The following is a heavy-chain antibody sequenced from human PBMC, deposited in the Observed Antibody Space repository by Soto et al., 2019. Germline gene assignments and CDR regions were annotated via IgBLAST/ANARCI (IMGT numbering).Heavy chain of an antibody. CDR3: ACYDFWSGYIDY. CDR1: GGSISSYY. CDR2: IYYSGST. Sequence: PSETLSLTCTASGGSISSYYWSWIRQPPGKGLEWIGYIYYSGSTNYNPSLKSRVTISVDTSKNQFSLKLSSVTAADTAVYYCACYDFWSGYIDYWGQGTLVTVSS. V-gene: IGHV4-59*01. J-gene: IGHJ4*02. D-gene: IGHD3-3*01.